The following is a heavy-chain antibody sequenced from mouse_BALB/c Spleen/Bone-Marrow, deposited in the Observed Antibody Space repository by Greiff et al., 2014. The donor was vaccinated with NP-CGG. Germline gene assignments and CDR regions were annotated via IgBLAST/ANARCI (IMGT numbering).Heavy chain of an antibody. Sequence: VQLQESGAELVRPGASVKLSCKASGYTFTSYWINWVKQRPGQGLEWIGNIYPSDSYTNYNQKFKDKATLTVDKSSSTAYMQLSSPTSEDSAVYYYTRYDYDWFAYWGQGTLVTVSA. CDR2: IYPSDSYT. V-gene: IGHV1-69*02. CDR1: GYTFTSYW. CDR3: TRYDYDWFAY. D-gene: IGHD2-4*01. J-gene: IGHJ3*01.